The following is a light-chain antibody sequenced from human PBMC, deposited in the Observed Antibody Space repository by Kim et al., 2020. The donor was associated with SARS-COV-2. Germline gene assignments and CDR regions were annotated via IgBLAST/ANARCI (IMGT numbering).Light chain of an antibody. CDR3: MQALQTPYT. Sequence: EPASISCRSTQSLLHRNGYNNLEWYLHKPGQSPRLLIYLGSTRASGVPDRFSGSGSGTDFTLKISRVEAEDVGVYYCMQALQTPYTFGQGTKLEI. CDR2: LGS. J-gene: IGKJ2*01. CDR1: QSLLHRNGYNN. V-gene: IGKV2-28*01.